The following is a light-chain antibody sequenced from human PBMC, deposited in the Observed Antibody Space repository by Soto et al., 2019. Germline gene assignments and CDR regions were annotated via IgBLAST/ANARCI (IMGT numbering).Light chain of an antibody. CDR3: SSFTSSTTVL. Sequence: QSALTQPASVSGSPGQSITISCTGTSSDVGGYNYVSWYQQHPGRAPKLIMYEVTNRPSGVSNRFSGSKSGNTASLIISGLQAEDEADYYCSSFTSSTTVLFGGGTKLTVL. CDR1: SSDVGGYNY. CDR2: EVT. J-gene: IGLJ2*01. V-gene: IGLV2-14*01.